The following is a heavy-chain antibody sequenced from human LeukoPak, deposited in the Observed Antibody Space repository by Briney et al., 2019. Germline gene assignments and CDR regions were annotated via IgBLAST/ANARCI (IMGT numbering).Heavy chain of an antibody. J-gene: IGHJ4*02. Sequence: NPSETLSLTCTVSGGSISSGDYYWSWIRQPPGKGLEWIGYIYYSGSTYYNPSLKSRVTISVDTSKNQLSLKLSSVTAADTVVYYCARDSPTWTTLFDYWGQGTLVTVSS. CDR3: ARDSPTWTTLFDY. CDR2: IYYSGST. V-gene: IGHV4-30-4*01. D-gene: IGHD4-17*01. CDR1: GGSISSGDYY.